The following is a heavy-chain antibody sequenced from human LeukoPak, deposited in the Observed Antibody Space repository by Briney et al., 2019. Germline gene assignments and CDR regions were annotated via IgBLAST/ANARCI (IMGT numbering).Heavy chain of an antibody. Sequence: GGSLRLSCAASGFTFSSYRMNWVRQAPGKGLEWVAVISYDGSNKYYADSVKGRFTISRDNSKNTLYLQMNSLRAEDTAVYYCARDKGDYGKIYFDYWGQGTLVTVSS. CDR1: GFTFSSYR. J-gene: IGHJ4*02. CDR2: ISYDGSNK. D-gene: IGHD4-17*01. V-gene: IGHV3-30*03. CDR3: ARDKGDYGKIYFDY.